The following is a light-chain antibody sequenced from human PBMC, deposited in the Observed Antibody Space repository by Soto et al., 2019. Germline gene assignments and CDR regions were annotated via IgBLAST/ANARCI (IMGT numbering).Light chain of an antibody. V-gene: IGLV2-8*01. CDR3: CSYASGSTWV. Sequence: QSVLTQPPSASGSPGQSVAISCTGTSSDVGGYNYVSWYQQHPGKAPKLMIYEVNKRPSGVPDRFSGSKSGNTASLTVSGLQAEDEADYYCCSYASGSTWVFGGGTKLTVL. CDR1: SSDVGGYNY. J-gene: IGLJ3*02. CDR2: EVN.